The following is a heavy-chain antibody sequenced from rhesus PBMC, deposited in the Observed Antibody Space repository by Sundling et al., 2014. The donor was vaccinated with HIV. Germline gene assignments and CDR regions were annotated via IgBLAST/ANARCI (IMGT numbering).Heavy chain of an antibody. CDR3: ARAVWTGYAQEAAFDF. CDR1: GGSFSGYF. D-gene: IGHD3-3*01. J-gene: IGHJ3*01. CDR2: ISAITENT. V-gene: IGHV4-165*01. Sequence: QVQLQESGPGLVKPSETLSLTCAVSGGSFSGYFWGWIRQPPGKGLEWLGYISAITENTDYNLSLKSRVTISIDTSKNQFSLKLTSVTAADTAVYFCARAVWTGYAQEAAFDFWGQGLRVTVSS.